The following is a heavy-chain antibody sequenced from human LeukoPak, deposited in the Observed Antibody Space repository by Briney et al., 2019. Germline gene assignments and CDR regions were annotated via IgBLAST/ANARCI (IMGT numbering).Heavy chain of an antibody. J-gene: IGHJ3*02. CDR2: IIPIFGIA. CDR1: GGTVSSYA. CDR3: ARPNSGYDGAFDI. Sequence: GSSVKVSCKASGGTVSSYAISWVRQAPGQGLEWMGRIIPIFGIANYAQKFQGRVTITADKSTSTAYMELSSLRSEDTAVYYCARPNSGYDGAFDIWGQGTMVTVSS. D-gene: IGHD5-12*01. V-gene: IGHV1-69*04.